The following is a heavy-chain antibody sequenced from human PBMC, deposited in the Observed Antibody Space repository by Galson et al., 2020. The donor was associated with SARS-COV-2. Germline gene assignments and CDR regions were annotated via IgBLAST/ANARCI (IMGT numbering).Heavy chain of an antibody. CDR2: IIPILGIA. J-gene: IGHJ5*02. V-gene: IGHV1-69*02. Sequence: SVKVSCKASGGTFSSYTIRWVRQAPGQGLEWMGRIIPILGIANYAQKFQGRVTITADKSTSTAYMELSSLRSEDTAVYYCARAGGYKTPPRSWGQGTLVTVSS. CDR1: GGTFSSYT. CDR3: ARAGGYKTPPRS. D-gene: IGHD5-12*01.